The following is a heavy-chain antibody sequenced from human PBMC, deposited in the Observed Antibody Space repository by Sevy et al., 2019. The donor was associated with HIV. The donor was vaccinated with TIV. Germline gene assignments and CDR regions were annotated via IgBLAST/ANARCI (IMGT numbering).Heavy chain of an antibody. D-gene: IGHD6-13*01. J-gene: IGHJ4*02. CDR1: GFIFSTYS. CDR2: ISYDGNNK. CDR3: ARAYSSWFGTVHY. Sequence: GGSLRLSCAASGFIFSTYSMHWVRQAPGKGLEWVEAISYDGNNKYYADSVKGRFTISRDNPKNTLFLQVNSLRPEDTAVYYCARAYSSWFGTVHYWGQGTLVTVSS. V-gene: IGHV3-30-3*01.